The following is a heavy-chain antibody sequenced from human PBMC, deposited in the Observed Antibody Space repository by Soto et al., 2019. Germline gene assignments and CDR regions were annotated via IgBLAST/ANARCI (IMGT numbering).Heavy chain of an antibody. Sequence: QVQLVQSGAEVMKPGASVKISCKTSGYTFTNNYINWVRQAPGQGLEWVGLINPNGASTTYAQTFQGRVTMTSDTSTSTVYMELSSLRSDDTAVYYCARGYGLVKHDDFWSGYYDYWGQGTLVTVSS. CDR3: ARGYGLVKHDDFWSGYYDY. J-gene: IGHJ4*02. V-gene: IGHV1-46*01. CDR2: INPNGAST. D-gene: IGHD3-3*01. CDR1: GYTFTNNY.